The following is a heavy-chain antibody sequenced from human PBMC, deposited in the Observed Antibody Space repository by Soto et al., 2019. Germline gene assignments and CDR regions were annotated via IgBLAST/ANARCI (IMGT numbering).Heavy chain of an antibody. CDR3: ARDVDRTSHLNWFDP. V-gene: IGHV3-33*01. J-gene: IGHJ5*02. Sequence: PGGSLRLSCEVSGFSLIGYGMHWVRQAPGKGLEWVAVIWYDGTTKNYADSVKGRFTISRDSSKNTVYLQMDSLKVEDTAVYYCARDVDRTSHLNWFDPWGQGVMVTVSS. CDR2: IWYDGTTK. D-gene: IGHD5-12*01. CDR1: GFSLIGYG.